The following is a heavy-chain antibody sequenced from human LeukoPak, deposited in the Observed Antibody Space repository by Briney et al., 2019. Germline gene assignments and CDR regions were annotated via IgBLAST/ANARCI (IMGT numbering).Heavy chain of an antibody. V-gene: IGHV3-23*01. J-gene: IGHJ3*02. CDR2: ISSSGGST. CDR3: AKFVTGYSIVDAFDI. D-gene: IGHD3-9*01. Sequence: GGSLRLSCAASGFTFSSYAMSWVRQAPGKGLEWVSAISSSGGSTYYADSVKGRFTISRDNSKNTLYLQMNSLRAEDTAVYYCAKFVTGYSIVDAFDIWGQGTMVTVSS. CDR1: GFTFSSYA.